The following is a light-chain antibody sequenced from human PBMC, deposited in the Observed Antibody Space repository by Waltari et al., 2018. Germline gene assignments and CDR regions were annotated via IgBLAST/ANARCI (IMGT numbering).Light chain of an antibody. Sequence: DIVMTQSPDSLAVSLGERATINCKSSQSVLYSSNNKNYLAWYQQKPGQPPKLLIYWASTRESGVPDRFSVSWSGTDFTLTISSLQAEDVAVYYCQQYYSTPPRTFGQGTKVEIK. CDR1: QSVLYSSNNKNY. J-gene: IGKJ1*01. CDR2: WAS. V-gene: IGKV4-1*01. CDR3: QQYYSTPPRT.